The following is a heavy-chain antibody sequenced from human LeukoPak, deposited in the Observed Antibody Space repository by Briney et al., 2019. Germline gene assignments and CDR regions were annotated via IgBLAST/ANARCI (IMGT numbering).Heavy chain of an antibody. CDR3: ARGTPAAIGEFDP. V-gene: IGHV1-8*01. CDR1: GYTFTSYD. D-gene: IGHD2-2*01. J-gene: IGHJ5*02. Sequence: ASVKVSCKASGYTFTSYDINWVRQATGQGLEWMGWMNPNSGNTDYAQKFQGRVTMTRNTSKSTAYMELSSLRSEDTAVYYCARGTPAAIGEFDPWGQGTLVTVSS. CDR2: MNPNSGNT.